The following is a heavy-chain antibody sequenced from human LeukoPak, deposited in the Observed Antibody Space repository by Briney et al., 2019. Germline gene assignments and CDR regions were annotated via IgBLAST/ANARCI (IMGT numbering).Heavy chain of an antibody. J-gene: IGHJ3*02. V-gene: IGHV4-30-4*01. Sequence: PSRTLSLTCTVSGGSISSGDYYWSWIRQPPGKGLEWIGYIYYSGSTYYNPSLKSRVTISVDTSKNQFSLKLSSVTAADTAVYYCAREHTVTTRPSRGAFDIWGQGTMVTVSS. D-gene: IGHD4-17*01. CDR2: IYYSGST. CDR3: AREHTVTTRPSRGAFDI. CDR1: GGSISSGDYY.